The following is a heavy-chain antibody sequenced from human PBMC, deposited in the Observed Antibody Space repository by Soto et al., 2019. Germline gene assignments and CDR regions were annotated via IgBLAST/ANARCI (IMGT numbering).Heavy chain of an antibody. CDR3: ATFGWYSSGWSKPDY. CDR2: ISYGGSSK. D-gene: IGHD6-19*01. Sequence: GGSLRLSCAASGLNFTRSGMHWVRQAPGKGLEWVAVISYGGSSKYYADSVKGRFTISRDNSKNTLYLQMNSLRAEDTAVYYCATFGWYSSGWSKPDYWGQGTLVTVSS. V-gene: IGHV3-33*01. J-gene: IGHJ4*02. CDR1: GLNFTRSG.